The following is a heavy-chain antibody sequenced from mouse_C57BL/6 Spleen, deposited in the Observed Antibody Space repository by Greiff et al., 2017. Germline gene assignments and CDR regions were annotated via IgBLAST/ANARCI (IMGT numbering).Heavy chain of an antibody. CDR2: IYPGSGST. Sequence: VQLQQPGAELVKPGASVKMSCKASGYTFTSYWITWVKQRPGQGLAWIGDIYPGSGSTKYNEKFKSKATLTVDTSSSTAYMQLSSLTSEDSAVYYCARENNSSGYGYWGQGTTLTVSS. V-gene: IGHV1-55*01. CDR1: GYTFTSYW. J-gene: IGHJ2*01. CDR3: ARENNSSGYGY. D-gene: IGHD3-2*02.